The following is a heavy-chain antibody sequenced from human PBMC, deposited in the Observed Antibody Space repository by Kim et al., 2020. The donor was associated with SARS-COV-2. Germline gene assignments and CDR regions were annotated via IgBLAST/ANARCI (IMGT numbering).Heavy chain of an antibody. D-gene: IGHD3-3*01. CDR3: ARDRADFWSGYYLYNWFDP. CDR1: GGSISSYY. V-gene: IGHV4-4*07. J-gene: IGHJ5*02. Sequence: SETLSLTCTVSGGSISSYYWSWIRQPAGKGLEWIGRIYTSGSTNYNPSLKSRVTMSVDTSKNQFSLKLSSVTAADTAVYYCARDRADFWSGYYLYNWFDPWGQGTPVTVSS. CDR2: IYTSGST.